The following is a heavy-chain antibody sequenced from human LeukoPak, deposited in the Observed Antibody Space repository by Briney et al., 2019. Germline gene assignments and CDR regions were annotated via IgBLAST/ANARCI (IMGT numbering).Heavy chain of an antibody. CDR2: INSDGSST. Sequence: GGSLRPSCAASGFTFSSYWMHWVRQAPGKGLVWVSRINSDGSSTSYADSVKGRFTISRDNAKNTLYLQMNSLRAEDTAVYYCARDSGVVVVRAFDIWGQGTMVTVSS. D-gene: IGHD2-15*01. CDR1: GFTFSSYW. J-gene: IGHJ3*02. CDR3: ARDSGVVVVRAFDI. V-gene: IGHV3-74*01.